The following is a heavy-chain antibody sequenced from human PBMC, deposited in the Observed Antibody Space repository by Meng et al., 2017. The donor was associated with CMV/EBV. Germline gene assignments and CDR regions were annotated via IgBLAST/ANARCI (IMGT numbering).Heavy chain of an antibody. D-gene: IGHD3-3*01. CDR3: ARDGSDFWSGYFSPYYYYGMDV. CDR2: ISYDGSNK. V-gene: IGHV3-30-3*01. Sequence: GESLKISCAASGFTFSNAWMSWVRQAPGKGLEWVAVISYDGSNKYYADSVKGRFTISRDNSKNTLYLQMNSLRAEDTAVYYCARDGSDFWSGYFSPYYYYGMDVWGQGTTVTVSS. CDR1: GFTFSNAW. J-gene: IGHJ6*02.